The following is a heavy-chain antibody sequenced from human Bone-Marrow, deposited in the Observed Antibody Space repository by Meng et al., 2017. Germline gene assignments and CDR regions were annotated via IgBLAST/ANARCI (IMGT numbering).Heavy chain of an antibody. CDR2: ISDSGGST. V-gene: IGHV3-23*04. D-gene: IGHD3-10*01. CDR1: GYTFSSYA. CDR3: AKDPLYYYGSGRNY. J-gene: IGHJ4*02. Sequence: VQLVESGAEGKKPGASVKVSCKPFGYTFSSYAMSWVRQAPGKGLEWVSAISDSGGSTYYADSVKGRFTISRDNSKNTLYLQMNSLRAEDTAVYYCAKDPLYYYGSGRNYWGQGTLVTVSS.